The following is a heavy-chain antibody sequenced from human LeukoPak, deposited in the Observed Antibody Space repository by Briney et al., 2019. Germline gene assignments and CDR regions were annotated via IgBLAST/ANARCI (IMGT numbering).Heavy chain of an antibody. CDR3: AREMAGTCVFDI. J-gene: IGHJ3*02. Sequence: SQTLSLTCAIAGDSVSSNSAAWNWIRQSPSRGLEWLVRIYYRSKWYNDYVVSVKSRITINPDTSKNQFSLQLNSVTPEDTAVYYCAREMAGTCVFDIWGQGTMVTVSS. D-gene: IGHD1-14*01. CDR2: IYYRSKWYN. CDR1: GDSVSSNSAA. V-gene: IGHV6-1*01.